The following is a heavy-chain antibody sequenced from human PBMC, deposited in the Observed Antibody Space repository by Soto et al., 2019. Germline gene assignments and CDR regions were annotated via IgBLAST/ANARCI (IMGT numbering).Heavy chain of an antibody. CDR2: IDPSDSYT. Sequence: ASVKVSCKASGGTFSSYAISWVRQVPGKGLEWMGRIDPSDSYTNYSPSFQGHVTISADKSISTAYLQWSSLKASDTAMYYCARYYYDSSGYYYYYYGMDVWGQGTTVTVSS. D-gene: IGHD3-22*01. J-gene: IGHJ6*02. CDR3: ARYYYDSSGYYYYYYGMDV. CDR1: GGTFSSYA. V-gene: IGHV5-10-1*01.